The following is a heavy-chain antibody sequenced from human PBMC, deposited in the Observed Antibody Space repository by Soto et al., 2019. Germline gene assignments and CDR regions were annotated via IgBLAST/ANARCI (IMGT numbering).Heavy chain of an antibody. Sequence: QVQLVQSGAEVKKPGSSVKVSCKASGGTFSSYAISWVRQAPGQGLEWMGGIIPIFGTANYAQKFQGRVTITADESTSTAYMEVSSLRSEDTAVYYCASGDYDFWSGPGGGMDVWGQGATGTVSS. CDR1: GGTFSSYA. D-gene: IGHD3-3*01. CDR3: ASGDYDFWSGPGGGMDV. CDR2: IIPIFGTA. V-gene: IGHV1-69*12. J-gene: IGHJ6*02.